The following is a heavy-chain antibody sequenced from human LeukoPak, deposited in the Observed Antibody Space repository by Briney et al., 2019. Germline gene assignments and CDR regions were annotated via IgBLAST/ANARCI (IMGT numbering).Heavy chain of an antibody. V-gene: IGHV3-7*01. Sequence: GGSLRLSCAASGFTFSSYWMSWVRQAPGKGLEWVANIEQDGSEKYYVDSVKGRFTISRDNAKNSLYLQMNSLRAEDTAVYYCARDYESGRDGYNGYYYYGMDVWGQGTTVTVSS. CDR3: ARDYESGRDGYNGYYYYGMDV. D-gene: IGHD5-24*01. CDR1: GFTFSSYW. J-gene: IGHJ6*02. CDR2: IEQDGSEK.